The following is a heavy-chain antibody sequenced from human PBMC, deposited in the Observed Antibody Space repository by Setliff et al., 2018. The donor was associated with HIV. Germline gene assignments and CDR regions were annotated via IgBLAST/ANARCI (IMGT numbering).Heavy chain of an antibody. CDR2: IYPGDSDT. D-gene: IGHD3-10*01. CDR1: GYSFTSYW. Sequence: PGESLKISCKGSGYSFTSYWIGWVRQMPGKGLEWMGIIYPGDSDTRYSPSLQGHVTVSVDKPTSTAYLQWSSLKASDTAMYYCARAYGSGSYYNLGGFDPWGQGTLVTVSS. J-gene: IGHJ5*02. V-gene: IGHV5-51*01. CDR3: ARAYGSGSYYNLGGFDP.